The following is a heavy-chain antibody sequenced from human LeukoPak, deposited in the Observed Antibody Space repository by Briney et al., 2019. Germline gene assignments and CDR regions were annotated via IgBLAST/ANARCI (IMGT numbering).Heavy chain of an antibody. CDR3: AKGWSSSPGDAFDI. V-gene: IGHV3-74*01. Sequence: PGGSLRLSCAASGFTFRSYWMHWVRQAPGKGLVWVSRINTDGGSTSYADSVKGRFTISRDNAKNTLYLQMNSLRAEDTAVYYCAKGWSSSPGDAFDIWGQGTMVTVSS. CDR2: INTDGGST. J-gene: IGHJ3*02. D-gene: IGHD6-6*01. CDR1: GFTFRSYW.